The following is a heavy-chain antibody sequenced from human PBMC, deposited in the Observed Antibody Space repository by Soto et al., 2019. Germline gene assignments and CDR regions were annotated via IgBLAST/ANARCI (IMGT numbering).Heavy chain of an antibody. CDR1: GGSINRNNYF. Sequence: QLQLQESGPGLVKPSETLSLTCTVSGGSINRNNYFWGWMRQPPGKGLEWIGTIYYGGDTYYNPSLRSRVTISVDTSKNQFSLKLSSVTAADTAVYYCARLMLGELSPGDSWGQGTLVTVSS. CDR3: ARLMLGELSPGDS. D-gene: IGHD3-16*02. J-gene: IGHJ5*01. V-gene: IGHV4-39*01. CDR2: IYYGGDT.